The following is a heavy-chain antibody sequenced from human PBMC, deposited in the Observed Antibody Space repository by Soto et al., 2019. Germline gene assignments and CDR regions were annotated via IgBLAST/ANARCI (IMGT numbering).Heavy chain of an antibody. V-gene: IGHV3-30*03. CDR2: ISYDGSIE. CDR3: GRDWVWFGAHPIDN. J-gene: IGHJ4*02. D-gene: IGHD3-10*01. Sequence: GGSLRLSCAASGFTFSNYGMHWVRQAPGKGLDWVAVISYDGSIEYYSESVKGRFTMSRDNSENTVYLQMNSLRTEDTAVYFCGRDWVWFGAHPIDNWGQGTLVTVSS. CDR1: GFTFSNYG.